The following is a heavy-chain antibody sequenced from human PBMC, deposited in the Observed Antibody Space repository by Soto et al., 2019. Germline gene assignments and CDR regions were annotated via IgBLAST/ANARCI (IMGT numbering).Heavy chain of an antibody. D-gene: IGHD2-15*01. J-gene: IGHJ4*02. Sequence: QVQLRESGPGLVKPSETLSLTCSVSGGSVSSYYWSWIRQPAGKGPEWIGRIYTGGSTNYNPSLKSRATMSVDTSYNQFSLRLTCVTAAEPAVYYCARASVGPPGGGSWTGPFDSWGRGTLVTVSS. CDR2: IYTGGST. V-gene: IGHV4-4*07. CDR3: ARASVGPPGGGSWTGPFDS. CDR1: GGSVSSYY.